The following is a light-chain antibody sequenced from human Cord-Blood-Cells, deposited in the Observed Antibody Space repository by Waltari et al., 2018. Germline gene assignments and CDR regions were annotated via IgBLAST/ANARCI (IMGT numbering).Light chain of an antibody. Sequence: EIVMTQSPATLSVSPGERAIISCRASPSVSSNLAWYQQKPGQAPRLLIYGASTRATGSPARFSGSASGTEFTLTISSLQSEDFAVYYCQQYNNWPITFGQGTRLEIK. CDR3: QQYNNWPIT. CDR1: PSVSSN. V-gene: IGKV3-15*01. CDR2: GAS. J-gene: IGKJ5*01.